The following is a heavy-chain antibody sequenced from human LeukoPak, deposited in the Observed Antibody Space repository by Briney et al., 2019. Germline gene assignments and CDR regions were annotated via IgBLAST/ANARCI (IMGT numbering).Heavy chain of an antibody. V-gene: IGHV1-46*01. CDR2: INPSGGST. CDR1: GYTFTSYY. CDR3: ARVPPGPYDFWSGYTPGAFDI. J-gene: IGHJ3*02. Sequence: ASVKVSCKASGYTFTSYYMHWVRQAPGQGLEWMGIINPSGGSTSYAQKFQGRVTMTRDTSTSTVYMELSSLRSEDTAVYYCARVPPGPYDFWSGYTPGAFDIWGQGTMVTVSS. D-gene: IGHD3-3*01.